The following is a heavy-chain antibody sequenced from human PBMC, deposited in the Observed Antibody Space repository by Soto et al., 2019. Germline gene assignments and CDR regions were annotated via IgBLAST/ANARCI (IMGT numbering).Heavy chain of an antibody. D-gene: IGHD2-21*01. CDR2: IYYSGST. Sequence: PSETLSLTCTVSGGSISSYYWSWIRQPPGKGLEWIGYIYYSGSTNYNPSLKSRVTISVDTSKNQFSLKLSSVTAADTAVYYCARDRVNAFDIWGQGTMVTVSS. J-gene: IGHJ3*02. CDR1: GGSISSYY. V-gene: IGHV4-59*01. CDR3: ARDRVNAFDI.